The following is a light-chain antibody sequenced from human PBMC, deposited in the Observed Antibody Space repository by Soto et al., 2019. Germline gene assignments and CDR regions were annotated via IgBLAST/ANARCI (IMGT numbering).Light chain of an antibody. CDR3: CSYAGRYTFV. Sequence: QSALTQPHSVSGSPGQSVTISCTGTSSDVGGYNYVSWYQQHPGKAPKLMIYDVSKRPSGVPDRFSGSKSGNTASLTISGHQAEDEADYYCCSYAGRYTFVFGTGTKVTVL. CDR1: SSDVGGYNY. CDR2: DVS. V-gene: IGLV2-11*01. J-gene: IGLJ1*01.